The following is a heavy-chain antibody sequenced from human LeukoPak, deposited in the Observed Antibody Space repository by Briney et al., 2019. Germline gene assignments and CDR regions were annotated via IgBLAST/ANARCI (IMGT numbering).Heavy chain of an antibody. V-gene: IGHV6-1*01. Sequence: SQTLSLTCAISGDSVSSNSAAWNWIRQSPSRGLEWLGRTYYRSKWYNDYAVSVKSRITINPDTSKNQFSPQLNSVTPEDTAVYYCARLYSSSWYYYYGMDVWGQGTTVTVSS. CDR3: ARLYSSSWYYYYGMDV. CDR1: GDSVSSNSAA. CDR2: TYYRSKWYN. D-gene: IGHD6-13*01. J-gene: IGHJ6*02.